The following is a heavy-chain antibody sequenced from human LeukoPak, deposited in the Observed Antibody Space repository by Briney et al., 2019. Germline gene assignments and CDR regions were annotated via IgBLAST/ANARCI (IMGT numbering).Heavy chain of an antibody. J-gene: IGHJ3*02. CDR1: GYTFTNYD. Sequence: ASVKVSCKASGYTFTNYDINWVRQATGQGLEWLGWMNPDSGNRGYAPRFQGRVTLTRDTSISTAYMELSSLRSDDTAIYYCTREGDFWDFHMWGQGTIVTVSS. V-gene: IGHV1-8*03. D-gene: IGHD3-3*01. CDR3: TREGDFWDFHM. CDR2: MNPDSGNR.